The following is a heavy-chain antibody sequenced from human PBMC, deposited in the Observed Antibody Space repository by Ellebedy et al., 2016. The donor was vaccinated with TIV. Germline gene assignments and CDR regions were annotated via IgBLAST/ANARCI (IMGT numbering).Heavy chain of an antibody. Sequence: GESLKISCAAWGFSFSNFWMSWVRQAPGKGLEWVSSISSNLHYINYRDSVKGRFTISRDNAKNSLSLQMDSLRAEDTAVYYCATDRGEGGLPSFFDSWGQGTLVTVST. J-gene: IGHJ4*02. CDR1: GFSFSNFW. CDR2: ISSNLHYI. D-gene: IGHD3-10*01. V-gene: IGHV3-21*03. CDR3: ATDRGEGGLPSFFDS.